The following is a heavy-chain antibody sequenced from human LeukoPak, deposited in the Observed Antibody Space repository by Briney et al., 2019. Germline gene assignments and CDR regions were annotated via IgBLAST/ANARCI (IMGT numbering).Heavy chain of an antibody. CDR1: SASISSSPYF. CDR3: ARGTPTSYYYYYYYMDV. V-gene: IGHV4-39*07. Sequence: SETLSLICTVSSASISSSPYFWGWIRQSPGKGLEWIGSIYYSGSTYYNPSLKSRVTISVDTSKNQFSLKLSSVTAADTAVYYCARGTPTSYYYYYYYMDVWGKGTTVTVSS. CDR2: IYYSGST. J-gene: IGHJ6*03.